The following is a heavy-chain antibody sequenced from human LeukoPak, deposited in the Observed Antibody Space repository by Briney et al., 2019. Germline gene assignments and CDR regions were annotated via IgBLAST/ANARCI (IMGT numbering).Heavy chain of an antibody. J-gene: IGHJ5*02. Sequence: ASETLSLTCTVSGGSISSYYWSWIRQPPGKGLEWIGYIYYSGSTNYNPSLKSRVTISVDTSKNQFSLKLSSVTAADTAVYYCARSVVAATWWFDPWGQGTLVTVSS. CDR1: GGSISSYY. CDR3: ARSVVAATWWFDP. CDR2: IYYSGST. V-gene: IGHV4-59*01. D-gene: IGHD2-15*01.